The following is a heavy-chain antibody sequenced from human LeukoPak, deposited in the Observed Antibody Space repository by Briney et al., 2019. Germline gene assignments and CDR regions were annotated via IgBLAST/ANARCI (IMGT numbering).Heavy chain of an antibody. V-gene: IGHV4-59*01. D-gene: IGHD4-17*01. Sequence: SETLSLTCTVSGGSINNYYWTLIRQPPGKGLEWLGYISYSGSTSYIPSLKSRVTISVDTSKNQFSLKVSSVTAADTAVYYCARTPKTVKNYYYMDVWGKGTTVTISS. CDR1: GGSINNYY. CDR2: ISYSGST. J-gene: IGHJ6*03. CDR3: ARTPKTVKNYYYMDV.